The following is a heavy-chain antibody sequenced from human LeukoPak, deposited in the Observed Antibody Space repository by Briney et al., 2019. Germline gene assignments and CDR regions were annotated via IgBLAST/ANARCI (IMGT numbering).Heavy chain of an antibody. Sequence: GESLRISCKGSGYSFTSYWITWVRQMPGKGLEWMGRIDPSDSYTNYSPSFQGHVTISADKSISTAYLQWSSLKASDTAMYYCASQTYYYGSSGYSQFDYWGQGTLVTVSS. CDR2: IDPSDSYT. V-gene: IGHV5-10-1*01. J-gene: IGHJ4*02. CDR1: GYSFTSYW. CDR3: ASQTYYYGSSGYSQFDY. D-gene: IGHD3-22*01.